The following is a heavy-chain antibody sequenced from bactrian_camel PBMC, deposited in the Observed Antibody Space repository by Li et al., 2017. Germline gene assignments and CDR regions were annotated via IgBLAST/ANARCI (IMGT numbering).Heavy chain of an antibody. CDR2: IHADGRT. J-gene: IGHJ4*01. V-gene: IGHV3S55*01. D-gene: IGHD6*01. CDR1: GYTRDTFC. Sequence: VQLVESGGGSVRAGGSLRLACAVSGYTRDTFCMGWFRQTTGKEREGVAVIHADGRTGYGDSAKDRFSIAKDNATNTLYLQMNSLEPEDTAMYFCAAGTWCPGPDDYEYNYWGQGTQVTV. CDR3: AAGTWCPGPDDYEYNY.